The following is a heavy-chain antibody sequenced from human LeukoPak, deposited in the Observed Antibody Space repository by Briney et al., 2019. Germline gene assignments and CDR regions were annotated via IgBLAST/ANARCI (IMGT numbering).Heavy chain of an antibody. CDR3: ARQSGAGRWSFDY. V-gene: IGHV4-34*01. Sequence: SETLSLTCAVYGGSFSCYYWSWIRQPPGKGLEWIGEINHSGSTNYNPSLKSRVTISVDTSKNQFSLKLASVAAADTAVYYCARQSGAGRWSFDYWGQGTLVTVSS. CDR1: GGSFSCYY. D-gene: IGHD4-23*01. J-gene: IGHJ4*02. CDR2: INHSGST.